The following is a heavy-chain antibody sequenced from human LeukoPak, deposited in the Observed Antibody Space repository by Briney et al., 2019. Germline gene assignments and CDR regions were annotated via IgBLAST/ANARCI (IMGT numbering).Heavy chain of an antibody. CDR3: ARGQLAWGFYGTLVY. D-gene: IGHD2/OR15-2a*01. CDR2: VYSGGDT. J-gene: IGHJ4*02. Sequence: GGSLRLSCAASGFTFSSYSMNWVRQAPGKALEWVSIVYSGGDTHYADSVKGRFTISRDRSKNTVDLQMNSLTVEDTAIYYCARGQLAWGFYGTLVYWGQGTVVAVSS. V-gene: IGHV3-53*01. CDR1: GFTFSSYS.